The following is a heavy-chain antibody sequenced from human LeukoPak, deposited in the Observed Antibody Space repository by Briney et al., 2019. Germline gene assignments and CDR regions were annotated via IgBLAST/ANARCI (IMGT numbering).Heavy chain of an antibody. V-gene: IGHV3-53*01. Sequence: GGSLRLSCAASGFTVSSNYMSWVRQAPGKGLEWVSVIYSGGSTYYADSVKGRFTISRDNSKNTLYLQMNSLRAEDTAVHYCVSRTGSGSYLANSYWGQGTLVTVSS. CDR3: VSRTGSGSYLANSY. CDR1: GFTVSSNY. CDR2: IYSGGST. J-gene: IGHJ4*02. D-gene: IGHD3-10*01.